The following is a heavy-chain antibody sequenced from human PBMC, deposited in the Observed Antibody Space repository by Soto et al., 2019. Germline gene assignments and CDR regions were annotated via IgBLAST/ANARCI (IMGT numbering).Heavy chain of an antibody. V-gene: IGHV1-69*02. Sequence: SVKVSCKASGGTFSTSTFTWVRQAPGQGLEWMGRTIPILDVADYAQDFQGRVTITADKSTSTAYMELTSLTSKDTAVYYCASGYCSCTSCPSNYHFDFWGQGSLVPVSA. CDR3: ASGYCSCTSCPSNYHFDF. CDR2: TIPILDVA. CDR1: GGTFSTST. J-gene: IGHJ4*02. D-gene: IGHD2-2*01.